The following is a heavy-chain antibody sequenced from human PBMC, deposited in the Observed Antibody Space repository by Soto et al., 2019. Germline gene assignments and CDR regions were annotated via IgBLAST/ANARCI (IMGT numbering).Heavy chain of an antibody. CDR1: GFTFSSYS. Sequence: PGGSLRLSCAASGFTFSSYSMNWVRQAPGKGLEWVSYISSSSSTIYYADSVKGRFTISRDNAKNSLYLQMNSLRDEDTAVYYCAFSSSWRYNWFDPWGQGTLVTVSS. V-gene: IGHV3-48*02. CDR3: AFSSSWRYNWFDP. D-gene: IGHD6-13*01. J-gene: IGHJ5*02. CDR2: ISSSSSTI.